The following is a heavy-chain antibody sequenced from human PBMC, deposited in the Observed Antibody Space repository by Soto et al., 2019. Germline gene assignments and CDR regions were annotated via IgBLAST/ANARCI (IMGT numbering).Heavy chain of an antibody. CDR3: ARERNSGDAFDI. CDR1: GFTFSSYG. V-gene: IGHV3-33*01. CDR2: IWYDGSNK. J-gene: IGHJ3*02. D-gene: IGHD2-21*01. Sequence: GSLRLSCAASGFTFSSYGMHWVRQAPGKGLEWVAVIWYDGSNKYYADSVKGRFTISRDNSKNTLYLQMNSLRAEDTAVYYCARERNSGDAFDIWGQGTMVTVSS.